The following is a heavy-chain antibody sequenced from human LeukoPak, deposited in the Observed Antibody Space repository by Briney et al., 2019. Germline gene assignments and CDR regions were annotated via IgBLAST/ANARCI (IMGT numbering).Heavy chain of an antibody. V-gene: IGHV3-23*01. D-gene: IGHD6-19*01. CDR2: IRGTGTTT. Sequence: GGSLRLSCAASGFAFSDHAMSWVRQAPGKGLEWVSAIRGTGTTTFYAASVKGRFTISRDNSKNTADLQMNSLRAEDTAVYYCAKVSWLGTLPSYHFDSWGQGTQVTVSS. CDR3: AKVSWLGTLPSYHFDS. J-gene: IGHJ4*02. CDR1: GFAFSDHA.